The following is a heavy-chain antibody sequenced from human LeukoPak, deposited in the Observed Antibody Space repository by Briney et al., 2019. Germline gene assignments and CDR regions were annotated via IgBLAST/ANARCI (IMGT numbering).Heavy chain of an antibody. CDR2: LRNDGRSK. J-gene: IGHJ5*02. D-gene: IGHD6-13*01. Sequence: PGGSLRLSCAASGFIFSNYDMHWVRQAPGKGLEWVASLRNDGRSKYYADSVKGRFTISTDNSKNTLHLLMNSLRAEDTAVYYCARDLASTGTQGWFDPWGQGTLVIVSS. CDR1: GFIFSNYD. V-gene: IGHV3-30*02. CDR3: ARDLASTGTQGWFDP.